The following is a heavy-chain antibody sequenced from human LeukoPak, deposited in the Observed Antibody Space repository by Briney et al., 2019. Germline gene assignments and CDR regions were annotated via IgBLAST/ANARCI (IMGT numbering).Heavy chain of an antibody. CDR2: IGTAGDT. CDR3: ARSRGYCSGGSCYSWFSTRIRGVYYGMDV. Sequence: GGSLRLSCAASGFTFSSYDMHWVRQATGKGLEWVSAIGTAGDTYYPGSVKGRFTISRENAKNSLYLQMNSLRAGDTAVYYCARSRGYCSGGSCYSWFSTRIRGVYYGMDVWGQGTTVTVSS. CDR1: GFTFSSYD. D-gene: IGHD2-15*01. V-gene: IGHV3-13*01. J-gene: IGHJ6*02.